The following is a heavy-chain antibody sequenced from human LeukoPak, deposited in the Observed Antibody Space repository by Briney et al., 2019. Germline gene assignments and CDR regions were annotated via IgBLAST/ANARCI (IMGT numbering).Heavy chain of an antibody. CDR2: IYTSGST. CDR1: GGSISSYY. V-gene: IGHV4-4*07. CDR3: ARGQDSSSWGYFFDY. Sequence: ASETLSLTCTVSGGSISSYYWSWIRQPAGKGLEWIGRIYTSGSTNYNPSLKSRVTISVDTSKNQFSLKLSFVTAADTAVYYCARGQDSSSWGYFFDYWGQGTLVTVSS. D-gene: IGHD6-13*01. J-gene: IGHJ4*02.